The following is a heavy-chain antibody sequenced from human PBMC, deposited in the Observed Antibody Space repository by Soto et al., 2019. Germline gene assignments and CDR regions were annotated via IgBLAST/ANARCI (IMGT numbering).Heavy chain of an antibody. D-gene: IGHD3-16*01. J-gene: IGHJ4*02. CDR2: IYYNGST. CDR3: ARSQYVGPYYFDY. Sequence: SQTLSLTCTVSGGSISSGDYYWSWIRQPPRKGLEWIGYIYYNGSTYYNRALKSRVTISVDTSKNQFSLKLSSVTAADTAVYYCARSQYVGPYYFDYWGQGTLVTVSS. CDR1: GGSISSGDYY. V-gene: IGHV4-30-4*01.